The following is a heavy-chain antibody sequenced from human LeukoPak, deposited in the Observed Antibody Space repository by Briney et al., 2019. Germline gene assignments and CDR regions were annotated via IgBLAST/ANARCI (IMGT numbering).Heavy chain of an antibody. CDR1: GGSISSYY. Sequence: SETLSLTCTVSGGSISSYYWSWIRQPPGKGLEWIGYIYYSGSTNYNPSLKSRVTISVDTSKNQFSLKLSSVTAADTAVYYCARGVRGYSYGYSDYWGQGTLVTVSS. CDR2: IYYSGST. CDR3: ARGVRGYSYGYSDY. D-gene: IGHD5-18*01. V-gene: IGHV4-59*01. J-gene: IGHJ4*02.